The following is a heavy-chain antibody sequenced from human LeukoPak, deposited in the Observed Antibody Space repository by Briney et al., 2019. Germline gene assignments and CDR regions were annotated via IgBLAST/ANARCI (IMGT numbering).Heavy chain of an antibody. J-gene: IGHJ6*03. Sequence: PSETLSLTCTVSGDSVTNNNYYWGWIRQPPGKGLEWIGGMYYTGSTYYNPSLKSRVTISVDTSKNQFSLKLSSVTAADTAVYYCARETAVTVFGIPYYYYMDVWGKGTTVTVSS. CDR3: ARETAVTVFGIPYYYYMDV. CDR2: MYYTGST. CDR1: GDSVTNNNYY. D-gene: IGHD4-17*01. V-gene: IGHV4-39*07.